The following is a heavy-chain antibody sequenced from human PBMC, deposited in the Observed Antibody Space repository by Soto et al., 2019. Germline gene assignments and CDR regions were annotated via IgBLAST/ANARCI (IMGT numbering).Heavy chain of an antibody. V-gene: IGHV1-8*01. D-gene: IGHD3-3*01. CDR3: ARVGLKAHYDFWSGYYTRLHYGMDV. CDR1: GYTFTSYD. Sequence: ASVKVSCKASGYTFTSYDINWVRQATGQGLEWMGWMNPNSGNTGYAQKFQGRVTMTRNTSISTAYMELSSLRSEDTAAYYCARVGLKAHYDFWSGYYTRLHYGMDVWGQGTTVTVSS. J-gene: IGHJ6*02. CDR2: MNPNSGNT.